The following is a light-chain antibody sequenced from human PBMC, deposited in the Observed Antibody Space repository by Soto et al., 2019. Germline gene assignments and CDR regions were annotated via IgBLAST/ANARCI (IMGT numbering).Light chain of an antibody. CDR3: QQYSASPRT. V-gene: IGKV3-20*01. J-gene: IGKJ1*01. CDR2: SAS. Sequence: EIVLTQSPGTLSLSPGERATLSCRAGQTVAGNYLAWYHQKPGQAPRLLIHSASSRATGIPDRFSASGSGTDFTLTISRLEPEDFAVYYCQQYSASPRTFGQGTRVEIK. CDR1: QTVAGNY.